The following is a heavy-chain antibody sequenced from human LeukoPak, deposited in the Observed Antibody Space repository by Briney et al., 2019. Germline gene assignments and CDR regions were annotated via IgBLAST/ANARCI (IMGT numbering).Heavy chain of an antibody. V-gene: IGHV3-21*05. J-gene: IGHJ3*02. CDR2: ISSSSSII. CDR3: ARVYYYDSSGYLGSGAFDI. CDR1: GFTFSSYS. Sequence: GGSLRLSCAASGFTFSSYSMNWVRQAPGKGLEWLSYISSSSSIIYYADSVKGRFTISRDNAKSSLYLQMNSLRAEDTAVYYCARVYYYDSSGYLGSGAFDIWGQGTMVTVSS. D-gene: IGHD3-22*01.